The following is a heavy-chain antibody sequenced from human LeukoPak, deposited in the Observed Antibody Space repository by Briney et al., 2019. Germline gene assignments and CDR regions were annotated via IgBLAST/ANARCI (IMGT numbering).Heavy chain of an antibody. CDR3: ARDSYAVEVDY. CDR2: ISSSSSYI. D-gene: IGHD3-16*01. V-gene: IGHV3-21*01. CDR1: GFTFSSYS. Sequence: GWSLRLSCAASGFTFSSYSMNWVRPAPGKGLEWVSSISSSSSYIYYADSVKGRFTISRNNAKNSLYLQMNSPRAEDTAVYYCARDSYAVEVDYWGQGTLVTVSS. J-gene: IGHJ4*02.